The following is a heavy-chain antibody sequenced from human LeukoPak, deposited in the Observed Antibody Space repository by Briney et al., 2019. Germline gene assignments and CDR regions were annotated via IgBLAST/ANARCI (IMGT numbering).Heavy chain of an antibody. V-gene: IGHV4-39*01. J-gene: IGHJ4*02. Sequence: SGTLSLTCTVSGGSISSNNYYWGWIRQPRGKGLEWIGSIYYSGSTYYNSSLKSRVTISVDTSKNQFSLQLTSVTAADTAVYYCARGNYEYVWGGIDYWGQGTLVTVSS. D-gene: IGHD3-16*01. CDR1: GGSISSNNYY. CDR3: ARGNYEYVWGGIDY. CDR2: IYYSGST.